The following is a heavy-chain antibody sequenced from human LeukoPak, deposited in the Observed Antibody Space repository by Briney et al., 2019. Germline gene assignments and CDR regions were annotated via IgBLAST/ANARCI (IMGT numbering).Heavy chain of an antibody. CDR2: ISDSGRSS. V-gene: IGHV3-23*01. CDR1: GFTFSSYA. J-gene: IGHJ4*02. CDR3: AKGQKWELPLDF. D-gene: IGHD1-26*01. Sequence: GGSLRLSCAASGFTFSSYAMTWVRQAPGKGLEWVSAISDSGRSSYYADSVKGRFTISRDISKSTLYLQMNSVRAEDTALYYCAKGQKWELPLDFWGQGTLVTVSS.